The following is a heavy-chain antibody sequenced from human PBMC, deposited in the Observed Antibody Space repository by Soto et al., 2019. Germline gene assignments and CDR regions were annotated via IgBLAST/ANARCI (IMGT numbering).Heavy chain of an antibody. CDR3: ARGGDTSTWYDLDY. D-gene: IGHD6-13*01. J-gene: IGHJ4*02. CDR2: MNPATGNT. CDR1: GYTFTSYD. V-gene: IGHV1-8*01. Sequence: ASVKVSCKASGYTFTSYDINWVRQATGQGLEWMGWMNPATGNTGYAQKFQGRVTMTRNTSINTAYMELSSLRSEDTAVYFCARGGDTSTWYDLDYWGQGALVTVSS.